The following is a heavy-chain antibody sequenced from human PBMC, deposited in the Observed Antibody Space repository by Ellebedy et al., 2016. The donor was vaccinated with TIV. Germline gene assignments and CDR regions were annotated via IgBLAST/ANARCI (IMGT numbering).Heavy chain of an antibody. CDR1: GGSIRSNTW. CDR3: ARGWGDYYMDV. Sequence: SETLSLTCAVSGGSIRSNTWWSWVRQPPGKGLEWIGEIYHSGSTRYNPSLKSRVTISVDKSKNQFSLNLNSVTAADTAVYYCARGWGDYYMDVWGKGTTVTVSS. J-gene: IGHJ6*03. CDR2: IYHSGST. D-gene: IGHD3-16*01. V-gene: IGHV4-4*02.